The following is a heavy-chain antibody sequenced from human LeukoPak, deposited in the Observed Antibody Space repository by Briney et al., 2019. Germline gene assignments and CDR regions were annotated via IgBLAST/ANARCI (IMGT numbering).Heavy chain of an antibody. CDR1: GGSISSYY. CDR3: ARDSVWTTPDRSHAFDI. Sequence: TSETLSLTCTVSGGSISSYYWSWIRQPPGKGLEWIGYIYYSGSTNYNPSLKSRVTISVDTSKNQFSLKLSSVTAADTAVYYCARDSVWTTPDRSHAFDIWGQGTMVTVSS. V-gene: IGHV4-59*01. CDR2: IYYSGST. J-gene: IGHJ3*02. D-gene: IGHD3/OR15-3a*01.